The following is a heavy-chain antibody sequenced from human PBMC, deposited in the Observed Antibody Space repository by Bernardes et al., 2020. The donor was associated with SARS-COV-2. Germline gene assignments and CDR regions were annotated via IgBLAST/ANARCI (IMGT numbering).Heavy chain of an antibody. Sequence: ASVKVSCKASGYTFTSYGISWVRQAPGQGLEWMGWISAYNGNTNYAQKLQGRVTMTTDTSTSTAYMELRSLRSDDTAVYYCARAGGDIVVVPAAHYYYYYMDVWGKGTTVTVSS. CDR1: GYTFTSYG. V-gene: IGHV1-18*01. CDR2: ISAYNGNT. D-gene: IGHD2-2*01. J-gene: IGHJ6*03. CDR3: ARAGGDIVVVPAAHYYYYYMDV.